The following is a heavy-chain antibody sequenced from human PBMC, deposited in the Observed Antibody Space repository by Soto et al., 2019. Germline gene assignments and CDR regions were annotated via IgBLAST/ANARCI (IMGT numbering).Heavy chain of an antibody. CDR1: GCSISVYY. CDR3: ARHRDWNRPFDY. J-gene: IGHJ4*02. D-gene: IGHD1-1*01. CDR2: IYYSGST. V-gene: IGHV4-59*08. Sequence: PSETLSLTCTVSGCSISVYYWSWIRQPPGKGLAWIGYIYYSGSTNYNPSLKGRVTISIDTSKNQFSLKPSSASAADTAVYYCARHRDWNRPFDYWGQGTLVTVSA.